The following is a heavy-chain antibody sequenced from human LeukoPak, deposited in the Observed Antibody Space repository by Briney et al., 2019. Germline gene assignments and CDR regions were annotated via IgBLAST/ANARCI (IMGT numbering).Heavy chain of an antibody. J-gene: IGHJ5*02. CDR2: IYTSGSI. V-gene: IGHV4-4*07. Sequence: PSETLSLTCTVSGGSISSYYWSWLRQPAGKGLEWLGRIYTSGSINYNPSLKRRVTMSVDTSKNQFSLKLSSVTAADTAMYYCARVVMGAAAHQFDPWGQGTLVTVSS. D-gene: IGHD6-13*01. CDR3: ARVVMGAAAHQFDP. CDR1: GGSISSYY.